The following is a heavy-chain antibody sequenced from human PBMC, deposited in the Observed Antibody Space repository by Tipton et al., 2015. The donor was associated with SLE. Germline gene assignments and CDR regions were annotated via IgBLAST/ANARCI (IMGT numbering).Heavy chain of an antibody. CDR3: ARGEANGGQIFDY. CDR1: GASISSGSYY. Sequence: TLSLTCTVSGASISSGSYYWSWIRQPAGKGLEWIGRIYRSGNTNYNPSLKSRVTISVDTSKNQFSLKLSSVTAADTAVYYCARGEANGGQIFDYWGQGTLVTVSS. J-gene: IGHJ4*02. D-gene: IGHD7-27*01. V-gene: IGHV4-61*02. CDR2: IYRSGNT.